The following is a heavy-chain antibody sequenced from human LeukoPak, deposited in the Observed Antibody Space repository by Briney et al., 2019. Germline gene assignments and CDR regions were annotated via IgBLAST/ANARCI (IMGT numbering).Heavy chain of an antibody. J-gene: IGHJ6*03. CDR2: IIPIFGTA. CDR1: GGTFSSYT. D-gene: IGHD6-19*01. Sequence: GASVTVSCKASGGTFSSYTISWVRQAPGQGLEWMGGIIPIFGTANYAQKFQGRVTITTDASTSTAYMELSSLSSDDTAVYYCASSPIAVAGTHYYYYYMDVWGKGTTVTVSS. CDR3: ASSPIAVAGTHYYYYYMDV. V-gene: IGHV1-69*05.